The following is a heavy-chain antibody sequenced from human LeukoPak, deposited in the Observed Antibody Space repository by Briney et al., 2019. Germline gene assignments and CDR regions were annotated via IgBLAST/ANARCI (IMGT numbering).Heavy chain of an antibody. D-gene: IGHD3-10*01. CDR2: INHSGST. CDR1: GGSFSGYY. Sequence: SETLSLTCAVYGGSFSGYYWSWIRQPPGKGLEWIGEINHSGSTNYNPSLKSRVTISVNTSKNQFSLKLNSVTAADTAVFYCAANSADYNTLGSSYKVWGQGTLVTVSS. V-gene: IGHV4-34*01. J-gene: IGHJ4*02. CDR3: AANSADYNTLGSSYKV.